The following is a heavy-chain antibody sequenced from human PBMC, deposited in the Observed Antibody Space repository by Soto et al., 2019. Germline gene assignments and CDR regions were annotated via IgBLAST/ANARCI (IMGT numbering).Heavy chain of an antibody. D-gene: IGHD2-2*01. J-gene: IGHJ6*02. CDR3: TTGPPLLGYCISTSCFPASYYYYYGMDV. V-gene: IGHV3-15*07. CDR2: IKSKTDGGTT. CDR1: GFTFSNAW. Sequence: EVQLVESGGGLVKPGGSLRLSCAASGFTFSNAWMNWVRQAPGKGLEWVGRIKSKTDGGTTDYAAPVKGRFTISRDDSKNTLYLQMNSLKTEDTAVYYCTTGPPLLGYCISTSCFPASYYYYYGMDVWGQGTTVTVSS.